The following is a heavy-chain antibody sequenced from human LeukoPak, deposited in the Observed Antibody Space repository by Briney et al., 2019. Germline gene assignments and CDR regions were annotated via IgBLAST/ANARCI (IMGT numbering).Heavy chain of an antibody. CDR1: GFTFSSYA. CDR3: ARGVHCSNGVCYRGGLDY. CDR2: ISYDGSNK. Sequence: GGSLRLSCAASGFTFSSYAMHWVRQAPGKGLEGVAVISYDGSNKYYADSVKGQFTISTDNSKNTLYLQVNTLRPEDTAVYYCARGVHCSNGVCYRGGLDYWGQGTLVTVSS. V-gene: IGHV3-30-3*01. J-gene: IGHJ4*02. D-gene: IGHD2-8*01.